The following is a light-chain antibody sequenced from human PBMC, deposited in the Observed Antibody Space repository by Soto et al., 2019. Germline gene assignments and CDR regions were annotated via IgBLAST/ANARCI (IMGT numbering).Light chain of an antibody. CDR2: GAS. CDR1: QSVDIN. CDR3: QQYGSSGT. V-gene: IGKV3-20*01. J-gene: IGKJ1*01. Sequence: EIVLTQSPATLSVSPWERFTLSFRASQSVDINLAWYQQKPGQAPRLLIYGASNRATGIPDRSSGSGSGTDFTLTISRLEPEDFAVYYCQQYGSSGTFGQGTKVDIK.